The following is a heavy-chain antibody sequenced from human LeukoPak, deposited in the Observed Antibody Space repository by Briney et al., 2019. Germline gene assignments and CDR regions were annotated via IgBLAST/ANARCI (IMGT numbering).Heavy chain of an antibody. CDR2: IKQDGSEK. Sequence: GGSLRLSCAASGFTFSSYWMSWVRQAPGKGLEWVANIKQDGSEKYYADSVKGRFTISRDNSKDTLYLQMNSLRAEDTAVYYCARGRGDAQPGLFDYWGQGTLVTVSS. J-gene: IGHJ4*02. D-gene: IGHD4-17*01. V-gene: IGHV3-7*01. CDR1: GFTFSSYW. CDR3: ARGRGDAQPGLFDY.